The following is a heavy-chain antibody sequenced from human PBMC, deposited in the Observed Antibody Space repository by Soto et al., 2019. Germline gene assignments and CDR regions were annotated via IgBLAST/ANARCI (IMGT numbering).Heavy chain of an antibody. CDR2: INPKNGGA. D-gene: IGHD3-10*01. Sequence: GASVKVSCKTSGYSFTTYGLSWVRQAPGRGLEWVGRINPKNGGANYAQKFQGSVTMTTDTSTSTAYMEVSRLTSDDTAVYYCGSRRVYYDYWGQGTLVPVSS. CDR3: GSRRVYYDY. V-gene: IGHV1-18*01. J-gene: IGHJ4*02. CDR1: GYSFTTYG.